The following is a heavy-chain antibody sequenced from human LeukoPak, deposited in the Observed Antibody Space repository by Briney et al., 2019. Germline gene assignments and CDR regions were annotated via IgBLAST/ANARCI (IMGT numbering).Heavy chain of an antibody. D-gene: IGHD4-23*01. CDR2: ISSSGSTI. J-gene: IGHJ4*02. CDR3: ARDYGGSSPFDY. Sequence: PGGSLRLSCAASGFTFSSYEMHWVRQAPGKGLKWVSYISSSGSTIYYADSVKGRFTISRDNAKNSLYLQMSSLRAEDTAVYYCARDYGGSSPFDYWGQGTLVTVSS. CDR1: GFTFSSYE. V-gene: IGHV3-48*03.